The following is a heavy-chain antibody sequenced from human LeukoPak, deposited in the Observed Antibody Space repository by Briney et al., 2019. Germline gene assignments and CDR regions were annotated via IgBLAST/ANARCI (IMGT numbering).Heavy chain of an antibody. V-gene: IGHV4-59*01. CDR1: GGSISSYC. Sequence: PSETLSLTCTVSGGSISSYCWSWIRQPPGKGLKWIGYIYYSGSTNYNPSLKSRVTISVDTSKNQFSLKLSSVTAADTAVYYCAMGSGWYYFDYWGQGTLVTVSS. D-gene: IGHD6-19*01. CDR2: IYYSGST. J-gene: IGHJ4*02. CDR3: AMGSGWYYFDY.